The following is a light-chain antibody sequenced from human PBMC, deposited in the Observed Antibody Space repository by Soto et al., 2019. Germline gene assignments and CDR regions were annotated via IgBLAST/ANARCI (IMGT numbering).Light chain of an antibody. J-gene: IGKJ2*01. Sequence: DIQMTQSPSTLSASVGDRVTITCRASQRITSWLAWYQQKPGKAPKLLIYKASSLESGVPSRFSGSGSGTEFTLTISSLQPADFATYYGQQYNNHSETCGQGTKLEIK. CDR2: KAS. V-gene: IGKV1-5*03. CDR3: QQYNNHSET. CDR1: QRITSW.